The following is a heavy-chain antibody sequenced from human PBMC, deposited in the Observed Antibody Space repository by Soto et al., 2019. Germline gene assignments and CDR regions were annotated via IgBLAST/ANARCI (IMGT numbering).Heavy chain of an antibody. J-gene: IGHJ4*02. CDR3: ARVGVVPAANIGNY. CDR1: GFTFSSYA. V-gene: IGHV3-30-3*01. D-gene: IGHD2-2*01. CDR2: ISYDGSNK. Sequence: PGGSLRLSCAASGFTFSSYAIHWVRQAPGKGLEWVAVISYDGSNKYYADSVKGRFTISRDNSKNTLYLQMNSLRAEDTAVYYCARVGVVPAANIGNYWGQGTLVTVSS.